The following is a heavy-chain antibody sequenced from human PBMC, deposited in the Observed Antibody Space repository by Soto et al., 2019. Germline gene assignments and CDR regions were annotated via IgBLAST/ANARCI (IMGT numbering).Heavy chain of an antibody. D-gene: IGHD3-22*01. J-gene: IGHJ4*02. CDR2: ISAYNGNT. CDR1: GYTFTSYG. Sequence: QVQLVQSGAEVKKPGASVKVSCKASGYTFTSYGISWVRQAPGQGLEWMGWISAYNGNTNYAQKLQGRVTMTTDTSTSTADMELRSLRSDDTAVYYCARDRYYYDSSGYYPFDYWGQGTLVTVSS. CDR3: ARDRYYYDSSGYYPFDY. V-gene: IGHV1-18*01.